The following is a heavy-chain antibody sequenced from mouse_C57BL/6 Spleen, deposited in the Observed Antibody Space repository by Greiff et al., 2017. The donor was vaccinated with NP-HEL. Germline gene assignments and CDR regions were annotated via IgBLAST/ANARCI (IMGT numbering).Heavy chain of an antibody. D-gene: IGHD2-4*01. J-gene: IGHJ1*03. CDR2: ISSGSSTI. CDR3: ARDDYDRYWYFDV. CDR1: GFTFSDYG. V-gene: IGHV5-17*01. Sequence: EVKLVESGGGLVKPGGSLKLSCAASGFTFSDYGMHWVRQAPEKGLEWVAYISSGSSTIYYVDTVKGRFTISRDNAKNTLFLQMTSLRSEDTAMYYCARDDYDRYWYFDVWGTGTTVTVSS.